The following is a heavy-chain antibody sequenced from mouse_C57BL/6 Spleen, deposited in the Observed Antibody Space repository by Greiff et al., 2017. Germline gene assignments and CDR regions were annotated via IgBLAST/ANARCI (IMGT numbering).Heavy chain of an antibody. V-gene: IGHV1-52*01. CDR3: ARGNYDSSGYFDV. Sequence: QVQLQQPGAELVRPGSSVKLSCKASGYTFTSYWMHWVKQRPIQGLEWIGNIDPSDSETHYNQKFKDKATLTVDKSSSTAYMQLSSLTSEDSAVYYCARGNYDSSGYFDVWGTGTTVTVSS. CDR1: GYTFTSYW. CDR2: IDPSDSET. J-gene: IGHJ1*03. D-gene: IGHD1-1*01.